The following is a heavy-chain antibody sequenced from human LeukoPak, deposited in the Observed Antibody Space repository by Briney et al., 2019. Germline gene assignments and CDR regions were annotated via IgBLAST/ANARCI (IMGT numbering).Heavy chain of an antibody. Sequence: TSETLSLTCSVSGGSISGYYWTWVRQPPGKGLEWIGQIHYSGRAGYNPSLKSRITMSVDTSRNQISLKLSSVTAADTAIYYCVRFGVNYDMDVWGQGTTVTVFS. J-gene: IGHJ6*02. CDR3: VRFGVNYDMDV. D-gene: IGHD3-16*01. V-gene: IGHV4-59*01. CDR2: IHYSGRA. CDR1: GGSISGYY.